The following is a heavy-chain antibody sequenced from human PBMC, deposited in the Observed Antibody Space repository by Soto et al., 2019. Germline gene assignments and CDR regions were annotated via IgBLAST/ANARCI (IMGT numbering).Heavy chain of an antibody. J-gene: IGHJ5*02. CDR2: ISDGGGST. CDR3: AKDRGSSLYHWFDP. V-gene: IGHV3-23*01. CDR1: GFTFSSYG. Sequence: PGGSLRLSCAASGFTFSSYGMSWVRQAPGKGLEWVSVISDGGGSTFYADSVKGRFTISRDNSKNTLYLQMNGLRADDTAVYYGAKDRGSSLYHWFDPWGQGTLVTVSS. D-gene: IGHD6-13*01.